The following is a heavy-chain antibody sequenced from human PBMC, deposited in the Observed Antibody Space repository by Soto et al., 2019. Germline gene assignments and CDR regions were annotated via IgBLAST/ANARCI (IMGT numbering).Heavy chain of an antibody. V-gene: IGHV3-49*03. Sequence: HPGGSLRLSCTASGFTFGDYAMSWFRQAPGKGLEWVGFIRSKAYGGTTEYAASVKGRFTISRDDSKSIAYLQMNSLKTEDTAVYYCTRAKYCSGGSCRNWFDPWGQGTLVTVSS. CDR3: TRAKYCSGGSCRNWFDP. D-gene: IGHD2-15*01. CDR1: GFTFGDYA. J-gene: IGHJ5*02. CDR2: IRSKAYGGTT.